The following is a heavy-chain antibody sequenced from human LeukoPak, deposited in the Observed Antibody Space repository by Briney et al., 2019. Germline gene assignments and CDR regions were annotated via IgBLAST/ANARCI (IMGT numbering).Heavy chain of an antibody. CDR1: GYTFTSYY. D-gene: IGHD3-22*01. Sequence: ASVKDSCKASGYTFTSYYMHWVRQAPGQGLEWMGIINPSGGSTSYAQKFQGRVTMTRDTSTSTVYMELSSLRSEDTAVYYCARGDPTYYYDSSGYSDISDAFDIWGQGTMVTVSS. CDR2: INPSGGST. CDR3: ARGDPTYYYDSSGYSDISDAFDI. V-gene: IGHV1-46*01. J-gene: IGHJ3*02.